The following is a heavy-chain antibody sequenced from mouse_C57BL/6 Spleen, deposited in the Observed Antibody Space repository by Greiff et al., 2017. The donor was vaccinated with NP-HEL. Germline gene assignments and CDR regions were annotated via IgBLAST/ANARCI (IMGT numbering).Heavy chain of an antibody. CDR2: IDPSDSYT. J-gene: IGHJ1*03. CDR3: ARWGSYWYFDV. Sequence: QVQLQQPRAELVKPGASVKLSCKASGYTFTSYWMQWVKQRPGQGLEWIGEIDPSDSYTNYNQKFKGKATLTVDTSSSTAYMQLSSLTSEDSAVYYCARWGSYWYFDVWGTGTTVTVSS. CDR1: GYTFTSYW. V-gene: IGHV1-50*01.